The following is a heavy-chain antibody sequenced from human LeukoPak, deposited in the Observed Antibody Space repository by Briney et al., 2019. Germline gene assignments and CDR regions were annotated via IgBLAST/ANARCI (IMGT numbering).Heavy chain of an antibody. J-gene: IGHJ4*02. CDR2: TSHTEQHK. CDR3: ARDEWRAQLAYYFDS. CDR1: GFTFSWFG. D-gene: IGHD1-1*01. V-gene: IGHV3-30*06. Sequence: SLLLSCAAPGFTFSWFGMHWVRQFPGKGLEWVAATSHTEQHKYYADSERGRFNISRDNSNNTLYLPMSSLRPEDTALYYCARDEWRAQLAYYFDSWGEGTLVTVSS.